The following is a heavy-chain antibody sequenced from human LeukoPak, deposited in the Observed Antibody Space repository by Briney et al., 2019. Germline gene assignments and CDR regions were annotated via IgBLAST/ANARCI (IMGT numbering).Heavy chain of an antibody. J-gene: IGHJ4*02. Sequence: GGSLRLSCAASGFTFSSYEMNWVRQAPGKGLEWVAYTGRDGGSIFYSDSVTGRFVISRDDSKNSIYLQMNGLRGEDTALYFCARTARAGRKLLYYFDYWGQGALVTVAS. CDR3: ARTARAGRKLLYYFDY. CDR2: TGRDGGSI. D-gene: IGHD3-10*01. CDR1: GFTFSSYE. V-gene: IGHV3-48*03.